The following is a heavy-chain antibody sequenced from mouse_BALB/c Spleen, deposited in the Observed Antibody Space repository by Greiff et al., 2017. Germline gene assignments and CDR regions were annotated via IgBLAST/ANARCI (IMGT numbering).Heavy chain of an antibody. Sequence: LQQPGSELVRPGASVKLSCKASGYTFTSYWMHWVKQRPGQGLEWIGNIYPGSGSTNYDEKFKSKATLTVDTSSSTAYMQLSSLTSEDSAVYYCARGGYYGYWGQGTTLTVSS. CDR1: GYTFTSYW. J-gene: IGHJ2*01. CDR3: ARGGYYGY. D-gene: IGHD1-1*01. V-gene: IGHV1S22*01. CDR2: IYPGSGST.